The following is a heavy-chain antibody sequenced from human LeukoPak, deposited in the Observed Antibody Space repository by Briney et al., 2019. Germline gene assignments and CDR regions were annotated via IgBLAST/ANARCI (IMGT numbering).Heavy chain of an antibody. Sequence: GGSLRLSCAASGFTVSSNHISWVRQAPGKGLERVSVIYSAGTTYYADSVKGRFTISRDNSKSTLYLQMNSLRVEDTAVYYCASQSTPVLPFDIWGQGTMVTVSS. J-gene: IGHJ3*02. CDR2: IYSAGTT. V-gene: IGHV3-66*04. CDR1: GFTVSSNH. CDR3: ASQSTPVLPFDI.